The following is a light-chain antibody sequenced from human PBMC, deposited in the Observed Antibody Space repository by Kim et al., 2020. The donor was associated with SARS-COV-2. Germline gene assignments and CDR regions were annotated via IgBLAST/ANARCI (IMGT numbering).Light chain of an antibody. CDR2: GAS. V-gene: IGKV3-20*01. CDR3: TQYRSSALP. J-gene: IGKJ4*02. Sequence: EIVLTQSPGTLSLSPGERATLSCRASQSVSSSYLAWYQQKPGQAPRLLIYGASSRATGIPDRFSGSGSGTDFTLTISRLEPEDFAVYYCTQYRSSALPFGGRTNVDI. CDR1: QSVSSSY.